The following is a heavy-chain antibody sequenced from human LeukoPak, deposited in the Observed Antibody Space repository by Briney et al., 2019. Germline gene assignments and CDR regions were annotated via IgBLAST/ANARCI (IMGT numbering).Heavy chain of an antibody. CDR2: IRYRGTT. V-gene: IGHV4-39*02. CDR3: ARDYYDSSGYLR. Sequence: PSETLSLTCTVSGGSVSATTYYWGWLRQPPGKGLEWIGSIRYRGTTDYNPSLKSRVNISLDAPKNQFSLKLSSMTAADTAVYYCARDYYDSSGYLRWGQGTLVTISS. CDR1: GGSVSATTYY. J-gene: IGHJ4*02. D-gene: IGHD3-22*01.